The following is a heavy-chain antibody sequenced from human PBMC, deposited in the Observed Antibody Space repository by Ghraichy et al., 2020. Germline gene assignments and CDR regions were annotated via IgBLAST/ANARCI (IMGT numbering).Heavy chain of an antibody. Sequence: ASVKVSCKASGYTFTSYYMHWVRQAPGQGLEWMGIINPSGGSTSYAQKFQGRVTMTRDTSTSTVYMELSSLRSEDTAVYYCARGPALYGSGSYYYYGMDVWGQGTTVTVSS. D-gene: IGHD3-10*01. V-gene: IGHV1-46*03. J-gene: IGHJ6*02. CDR1: GYTFTSYY. CDR2: INPSGGST. CDR3: ARGPALYGSGSYYYYGMDV.